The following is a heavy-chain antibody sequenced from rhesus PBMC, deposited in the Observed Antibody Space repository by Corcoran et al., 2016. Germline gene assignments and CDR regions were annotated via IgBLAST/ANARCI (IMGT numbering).Heavy chain of an antibody. Sequence: QLQLQESGPGLVKPSETLSLTCAVSGGSISSIYWCWIRQPPGKGLEWLGRISGGVGSTANTPSRKSRVTISTDPSKNQFSRKLSSVTAADTAVYYCARQYCSSTYCSSGSLDVWGRGVLVTVSS. CDR3: ARQYCSSTYCSSGSLDV. V-gene: IGHV4-173*01. CDR1: GGSISSIY. J-gene: IGHJ5-2*02. D-gene: IGHD2-15*01. CDR2: ISGGVGST.